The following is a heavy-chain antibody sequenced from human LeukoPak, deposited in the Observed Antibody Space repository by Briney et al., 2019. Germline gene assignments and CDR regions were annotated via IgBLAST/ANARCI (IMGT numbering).Heavy chain of an antibody. CDR2: ISSSSSYT. CDR3: ARAGGYDRSYFAY. J-gene: IGHJ4*02. V-gene: IGHV3-11*06. CDR1: GFTFSDYY. D-gene: IGHD5-12*01. Sequence: GGSLRLSCAASGFTFSDYYMSWIRQAPGKGLEWVSYISSSSSYTNYADSVKGRFTISRDNAKNSLYLQMNSLRAEDTAVYYCARAGGYDRSYFAYGGKGPLVTVPS.